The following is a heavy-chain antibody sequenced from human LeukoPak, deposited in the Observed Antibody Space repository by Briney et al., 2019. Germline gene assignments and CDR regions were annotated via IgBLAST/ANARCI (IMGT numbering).Heavy chain of an antibody. CDR1: GFTFSSYG. CDR3: QGSGSGSYYPDDAFDI. V-gene: IGHV3-33*01. J-gene: IGHJ3*02. D-gene: IGHD3-10*01. CDR2: IWYDGSNK. Sequence: GGSLRLSCAASGFTFSSYGMPWVRQAPGKGLEWVAVIWYDGSNKYYADSVKGRFTISRDNSKNTLYLQMNSLRAEDTAVYYCQGSGSGSYYPDDAFDIWGQGTMVTVSS.